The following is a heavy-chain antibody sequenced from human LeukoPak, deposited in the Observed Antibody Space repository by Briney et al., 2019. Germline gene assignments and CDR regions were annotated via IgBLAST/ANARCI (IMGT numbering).Heavy chain of an antibody. Sequence: GGSLRLSCAASGFTFDDYAMSWVRQGPGKGLEWVSGINWNGVNTRYVDSVKGRFTISRDNAKNSLYLQMNSLRAEDTAVYYCAGYYDSSGYPSFDYWGQGTLVTVSS. CDR3: AGYYDSSGYPSFDY. CDR2: INWNGVNT. J-gene: IGHJ4*02. CDR1: GFTFDDYA. D-gene: IGHD3-22*01. V-gene: IGHV3-20*04.